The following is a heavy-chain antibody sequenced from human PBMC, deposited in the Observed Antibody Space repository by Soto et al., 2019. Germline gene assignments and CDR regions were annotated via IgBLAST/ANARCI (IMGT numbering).Heavy chain of an antibody. V-gene: IGHV4-59*01. CDR3: ASGGQWLVPNWFDP. CDR1: GGSISSYY. CDR2: IYYIGST. D-gene: IGHD6-19*01. J-gene: IGHJ5*02. Sequence: SETLSLTCTVSGGSISSYYWSWIRQRPGKGLEWIGYIYYIGSTNYNPSLKSRVTISVDTSKNQFSLKLSSVTAADTAVYYCASGGQWLVPNWFDPWGQGTLVTVSS.